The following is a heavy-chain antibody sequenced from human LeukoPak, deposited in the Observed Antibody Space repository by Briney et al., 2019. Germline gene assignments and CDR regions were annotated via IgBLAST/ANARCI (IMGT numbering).Heavy chain of an antibody. V-gene: IGHV3-9*01. CDR2: ISWNSGSI. J-gene: IGHJ4*02. D-gene: IGHD6-13*01. Sequence: GGSLRLSRAASGFTFDDYAMHWVRQAPGKGLEWVSGISWNSGSIAYADSVKGRFTISKDNAKNSLYLQMNSLRGEDTALYYCARDLEGSSSKWGQGTLVTVSS. CDR3: ARDLEGSSSK. CDR1: GFTFDDYA.